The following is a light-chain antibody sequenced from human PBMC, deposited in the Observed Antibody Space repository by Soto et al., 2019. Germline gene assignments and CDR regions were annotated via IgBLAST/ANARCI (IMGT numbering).Light chain of an antibody. CDR2: DAS. V-gene: IGKV3-15*01. Sequence: EIVMTQSPATLSVSPGERATLSCRASQSISSNLAWYQQKPGQAPRLLIYDASTRATGIPARFSVSGSGTEFTLTISSLQSEDFAVYYCQLYNNWPPYTFGQGTKLEIK. J-gene: IGKJ2*01. CDR3: QLYNNWPPYT. CDR1: QSISSN.